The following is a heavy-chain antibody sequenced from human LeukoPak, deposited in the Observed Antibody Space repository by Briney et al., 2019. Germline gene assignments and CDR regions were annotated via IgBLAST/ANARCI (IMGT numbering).Heavy chain of an antibody. V-gene: IGHV3-74*03. J-gene: IGHJ4*02. CDR1: GFTFRSYW. Sequence: QPGGSLRLSCAASGFTFRSYWMHWVRQAPGKGVVWVSHINGDGGTTTYADSVKGRFTISRDNAKNTLYLQMNSLRADYTAVFYCARSNNYGFDYWGQGTLVTVSS. D-gene: IGHD5-24*01. CDR2: INGDGGTT. CDR3: ARSNNYGFDY.